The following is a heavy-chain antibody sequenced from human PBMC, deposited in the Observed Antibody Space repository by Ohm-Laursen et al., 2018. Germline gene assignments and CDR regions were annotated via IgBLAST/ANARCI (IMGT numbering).Heavy chain of an antibody. D-gene: IGHD4-23*01. J-gene: IGHJ4*02. Sequence: SLRLSCSASGFTFSSYSMNWVRQAPGKGLEWVSSISSSSSYIYYADSVKGRFTISRDNAKNSLSLQMNSLRAEDTALYYCAKGAATVVTSLFDYWGQGTLVTVSS. CDR1: GFTFSSYS. CDR2: ISSSSSYI. V-gene: IGHV3-21*04. CDR3: AKGAATVVTSLFDY.